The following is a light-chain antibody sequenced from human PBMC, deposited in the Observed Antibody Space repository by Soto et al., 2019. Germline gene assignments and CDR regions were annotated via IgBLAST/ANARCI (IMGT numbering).Light chain of an antibody. CDR3: QQRSNGPPWT. Sequence: MVLTPSPATVPLSPGASFTLSCRASQSVSSYLAWYQQKPGQAPRLPIYDASNRATGIPARFSGSGSGTDFTLTISSLEPEDFAVYYCQQRSNGPPWTFGQGSKVDIK. J-gene: IGKJ1*01. V-gene: IGKV3-11*01. CDR1: QSVSSY. CDR2: DAS.